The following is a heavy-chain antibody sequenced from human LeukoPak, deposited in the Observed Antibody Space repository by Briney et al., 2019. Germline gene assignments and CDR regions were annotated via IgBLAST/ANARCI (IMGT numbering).Heavy chain of an antibody. V-gene: IGHV4-4*07. Sequence: PSETLSLTCTVSGASISSYAWSWVRQSAGKGLEWIGRRFATGTTKYNPSLKSRVTMSVDTSKNQFSLRLSSVTAADTAVYYCARDCASTNCYYYGMDVWGQGTTVTVSS. CDR3: ARDCASTNCYYYGMDV. CDR2: RFATGTT. J-gene: IGHJ6*02. CDR1: GASISSYA. D-gene: IGHD2-2*01.